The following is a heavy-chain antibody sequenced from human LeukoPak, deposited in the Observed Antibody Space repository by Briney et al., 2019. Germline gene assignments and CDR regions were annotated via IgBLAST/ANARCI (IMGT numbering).Heavy chain of an antibody. CDR1: GFTVSSNY. J-gene: IGHJ3*02. V-gene: IGHV3-9*01. CDR2: ISWNSGSI. CDR3: AKDRDGAFDI. Sequence: SGGSLRLSCAASGFTVSSNYMSWVRQAPGKGLEWVSGISWNSGSIGYADSVKGRFTISRDNAKNSLYLQMNSLRAEDTALYYCAKDRDGAFDIWGQGTMVTVSS.